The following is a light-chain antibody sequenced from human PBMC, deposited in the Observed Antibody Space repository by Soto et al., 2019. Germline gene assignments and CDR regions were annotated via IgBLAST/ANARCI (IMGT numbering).Light chain of an antibody. CDR2: LGS. J-gene: IGKJ5*01. V-gene: IGKV2-28*01. CDR3: MQALQTPIT. Sequence: DIVMTQSPLSLPVTPGEPASISCRSSQSLLHSNGYNYLDWYLQKPGQSPRLLIYLGSNRASGVPDRLSGSGSGTDFTLKISRVEAEDVGVYYCMQALQTPITFGQGTRLEIK. CDR1: QSLLHSNGYNY.